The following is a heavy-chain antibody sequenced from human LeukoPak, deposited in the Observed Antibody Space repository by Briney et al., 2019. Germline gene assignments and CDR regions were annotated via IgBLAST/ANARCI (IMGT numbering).Heavy chain of an antibody. D-gene: IGHD2-2*01. Sequence: ASVKVSCKASGYTFTSYGISWVRQAPGQGLEWMGWISAYNGNTNYAQKLQGRVTTTTDTSTSTAYMELRSLRSDDTAVYYCARDRGGVYCSSTSCSREFDYWGQGTLVTVSS. CDR3: ARDRGGVYCSSTSCSREFDY. CDR2: ISAYNGNT. J-gene: IGHJ4*02. V-gene: IGHV1-18*01. CDR1: GYTFTSYG.